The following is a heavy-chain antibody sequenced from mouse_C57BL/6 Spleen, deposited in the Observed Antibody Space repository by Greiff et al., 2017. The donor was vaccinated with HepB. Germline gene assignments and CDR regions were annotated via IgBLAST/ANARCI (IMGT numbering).Heavy chain of an antibody. D-gene: IGHD2-3*01. Sequence: DVMLVESGGGLVQPGGSLKLSCAASGFTFSDYYMYWVRQTPEKRLEWVAYISNGGGSTYYPDTVKGRFTISRDNAKNTLYLQMSRLKSEDTAMYYCARSGWFFYAMDYWGQGTSVTVSS. CDR2: ISNGGGST. CDR1: GFTFSDYY. V-gene: IGHV5-12*01. CDR3: ARSGWFFYAMDY. J-gene: IGHJ4*01.